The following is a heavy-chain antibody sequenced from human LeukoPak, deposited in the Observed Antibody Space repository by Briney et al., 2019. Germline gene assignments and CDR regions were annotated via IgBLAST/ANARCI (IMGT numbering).Heavy chain of an antibody. CDR3: ARAGWNSIVRYYYYGMDV. CDR1: GYTFTSYG. J-gene: IGHJ6*02. D-gene: IGHD1-7*01. CDR2: ISAYNGNT. Sequence: ASVRVSCKASGYTFTSYGISWVRQAPGQGLEWMGWISAYNGNTNYAQKLQGRVTMTTDTSTSTAYMELTSLRSDDTAVYYCARAGWNSIVRYYYYGMDVWGQGTTVTVSS. V-gene: IGHV1-18*01.